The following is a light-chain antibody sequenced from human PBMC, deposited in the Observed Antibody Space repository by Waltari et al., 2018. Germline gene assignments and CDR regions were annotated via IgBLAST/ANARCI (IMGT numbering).Light chain of an antibody. Sequence: NFMLTQPHSVSESPGKKLTIPCTRSRGHIASKYVTGYQQRPGRAPITVIYEDNERPSGVPDRFSGSIDSSSNSASLTISGLKTEDEADYYCQSYNSSNVIFGGGTKLTVL. J-gene: IGLJ2*01. CDR2: EDN. V-gene: IGLV6-57*04. CDR3: QSYNSSNVI. CDR1: RGHIASKY.